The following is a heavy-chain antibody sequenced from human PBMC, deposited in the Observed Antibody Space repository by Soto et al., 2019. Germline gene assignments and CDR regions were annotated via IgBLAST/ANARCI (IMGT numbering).Heavy chain of an antibody. V-gene: IGHV1-3*01. CDR3: ARAGDYGDFYFDY. D-gene: IGHD4-17*01. Sequence: AXVKVSCKASGYTFTSYAMHWVRQAPGQRLELMGWINAGNGNTKYSQKFQGRVTITRDTSASTAYMELSSLRSEDTAVYYCARAGDYGDFYFDYWGQGTLVTVSS. CDR2: INAGNGNT. CDR1: GYTFTSYA. J-gene: IGHJ4*02.